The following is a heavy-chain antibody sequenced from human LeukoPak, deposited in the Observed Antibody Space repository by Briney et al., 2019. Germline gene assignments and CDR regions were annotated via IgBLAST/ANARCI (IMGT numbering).Heavy chain of an antibody. D-gene: IGHD2-2*01. CDR1: GYTFTSYG. V-gene: IGHV1-18*01. Sequence: GASVKVSFKASGYTFTSYGISWVRQAPGQGLEWMGWISAYNGDTNYAQKLQGRVTMTTDTSTSTAYMELRSLRSDDTAVYYCARAGGPPYCSITSCYVALDAFYIWGQGTMVTVSS. J-gene: IGHJ3*02. CDR2: ISAYNGDT. CDR3: ARAGGPPYCSITSCYVALDAFYI.